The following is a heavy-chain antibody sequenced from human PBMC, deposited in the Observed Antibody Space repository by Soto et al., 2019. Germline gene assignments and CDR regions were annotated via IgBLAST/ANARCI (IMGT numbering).Heavy chain of an antibody. CDR2: IIPIAAIA. Sequence: QVQLVQSGAEVKKPGSSVKVSCKASGATFSRYTITWVRQAPGQGLEWMGRIIPIAAIANYTQKFQGRVTITVDKSSTTAYMELSSLRSDDTAVYYCARGSTIVRGAPSWFDPWGQGTLVTVSS. CDR3: ARGSTIVRGAPSWFDP. J-gene: IGHJ5*02. V-gene: IGHV1-69*02. CDR1: GATFSRYT. D-gene: IGHD3-10*01.